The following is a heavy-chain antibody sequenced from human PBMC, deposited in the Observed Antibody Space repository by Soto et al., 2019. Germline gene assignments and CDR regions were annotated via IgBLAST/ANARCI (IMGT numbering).Heavy chain of an antibody. D-gene: IGHD5-18*01. J-gene: IGHJ4*02. CDR2: VKSETDGGTT. Sequence: PGGSLILSCAVSGVTLTNVWMNWVRQAPGKGPEWVGRVKSETDGGTTDYAAPVKGRFTISRDDSENTLYLQMDSLKTEDTAIYYCSHGYYQYFESWGQGTLVTVSS. V-gene: IGHV3-15*07. CDR1: GVTLTNVW. CDR3: SHGYYQYFES.